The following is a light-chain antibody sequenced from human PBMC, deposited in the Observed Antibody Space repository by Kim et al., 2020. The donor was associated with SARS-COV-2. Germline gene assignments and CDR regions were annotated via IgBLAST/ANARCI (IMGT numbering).Light chain of an antibody. CDR3: QQSYTTPPT. CDR1: QSISSY. CDR2: AAS. V-gene: IGKV1-39*01. J-gene: IGKJ4*01. Sequence: ASVGDSVTITCRASQSISSYLNWYQHKLGKAPKLLIYAASSLQRGVPSRFSGSGSGTDFTLTISSLQPEDFATYYCQQSYTTPPTFGGGTKVDIK.